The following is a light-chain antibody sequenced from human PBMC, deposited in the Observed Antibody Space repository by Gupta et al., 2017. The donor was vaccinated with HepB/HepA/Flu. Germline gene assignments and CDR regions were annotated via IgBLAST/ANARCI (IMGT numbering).Light chain of an antibody. V-gene: IGLV2-14*03. CDR2: DVN. J-gene: IGLJ2*01. Sequence: SDLTQPASVSGARGPSITISCTGTSSDVGAYDAVSWYQQDPGKAPKLLIYDVNSRPSGVANRFSGSKSGNTASLTIAGLQAEEESDYYCISWSSTSTLVVFGGGTKLTVL. CDR1: SSDVGAYDA. CDR3: ISWSSTSTLVV.